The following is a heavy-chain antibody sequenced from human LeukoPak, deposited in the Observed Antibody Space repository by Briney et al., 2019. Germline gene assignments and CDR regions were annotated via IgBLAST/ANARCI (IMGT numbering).Heavy chain of an antibody. CDR3: TSGGLTFGGN. D-gene: IGHD3-10*01. CDR1: GGSISSSNL. Sequence: SETLSLTCAVFGGSISSSNLWSWVRQPPGKGLEWIGEVSHRGDTNYNPSLKSRVTISIDKSKNQFSLRLTSVTAADTAVYYCTSGGLTFGGNWGQGILVTVSS. J-gene: IGHJ4*02. V-gene: IGHV4-4*02. CDR2: VSHRGDT.